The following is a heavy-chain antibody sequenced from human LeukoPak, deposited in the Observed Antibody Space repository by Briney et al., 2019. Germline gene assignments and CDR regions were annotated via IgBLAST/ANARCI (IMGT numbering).Heavy chain of an antibody. CDR2: IYTSGST. D-gene: IGHD5-24*01. CDR3: ARVVATRDYYYYMDV. J-gene: IGHJ6*03. Sequence: SETLSLTCTVSGGSISSGSYYWSWTRQPAGKGLEWIGRIYTSGSTNYNPSLKSRVTISVDTSKNQFSLKLSSVTAADTAVYYCARVVATRDYYYYMDVWGKGTTVTISS. V-gene: IGHV4-61*02. CDR1: GGSISSGSYY.